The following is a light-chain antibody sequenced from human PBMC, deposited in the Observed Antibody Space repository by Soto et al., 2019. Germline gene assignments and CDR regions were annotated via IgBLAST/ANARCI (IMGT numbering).Light chain of an antibody. CDR3: MQTLPTPRT. CDR2: LTS. Sequence: DIVMTQSPLSLPVTPGEPASISCRSSQSLLHSNGYNYLDWYLQKPGLSPQLLIYLTSNQSSGVPDRFSGSGSGTDLTLNIRRVEAEDVWVYYCMQTLPTPRTFGQGTKLEIK. J-gene: IGKJ2*02. V-gene: IGKV2-28*01. CDR1: QSLLHSNGYNY.